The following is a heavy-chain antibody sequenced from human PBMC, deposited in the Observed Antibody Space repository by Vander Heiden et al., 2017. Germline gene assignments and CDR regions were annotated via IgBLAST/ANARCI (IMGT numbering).Heavy chain of an antibody. Sequence: EVHLVESGGGLVQPGRSLRLSCAASGFNFDAYAMHWVRQSPGKGLEWVSAITSKTNVRGYAASVKGRFTISRDNVKNTLYLQMDSLKPEDTGFYYCIKDPGYYGGDSIADYFPDWGQGTQVTVSS. J-gene: IGHJ1*01. CDR2: ITSKTNVR. CDR1: GFNFDAYA. CDR3: IKDPGYYGGDSIADYFPD. V-gene: IGHV3-9*01. D-gene: IGHD4-17*01.